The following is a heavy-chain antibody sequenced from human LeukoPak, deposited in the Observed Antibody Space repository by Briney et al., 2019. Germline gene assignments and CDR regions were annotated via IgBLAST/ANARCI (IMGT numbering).Heavy chain of an antibody. CDR1: GGSISSYY. CDR3: ARDEIGFCNSGSCSGWYFDV. D-gene: IGHD2-2*03. Sequence: SETLSLTCTVSGGSISSYYWSWIRQPPGKGLEWIGYIHYSGSTNYNPSLKSRVTISVDTSKNQFSLKLSSVTAADTAVYYCARDEIGFCNSGSCSGWYFDVWGRSTLVTVSS. CDR2: IHYSGST. V-gene: IGHV4-59*12. J-gene: IGHJ2*01.